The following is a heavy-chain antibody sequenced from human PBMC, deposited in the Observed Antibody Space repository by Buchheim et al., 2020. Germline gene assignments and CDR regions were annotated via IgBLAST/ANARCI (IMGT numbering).Heavy chain of an antibody. D-gene: IGHD6-13*01. V-gene: IGHV3-23*01. CDR3: AKDKYSSSYYGMDV. CDR1: GFTFSSYA. J-gene: IGHJ6*02. CDR2: LTASGGST. Sequence: EVQLLESGGGLVQPGGSLRLSCAASGFTFSSYAMSWVRQAPGKGLEWVSALTASGGSTYYADSVKGRFTIPREHSQKTLYLQMNSLRAEDTAVYYCAKDKYSSSYYGMDVWGQGTT.